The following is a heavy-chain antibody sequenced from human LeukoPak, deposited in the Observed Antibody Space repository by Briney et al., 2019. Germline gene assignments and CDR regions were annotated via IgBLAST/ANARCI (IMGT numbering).Heavy chain of an antibody. V-gene: IGHV1-69*06. J-gene: IGHJ4*02. CDR1: GGPLNTYV. Sequence: GASVKVSCKASGGPLNTYVIDWVRQATGHGLEWMGRIIPLFGAPSYAQRFQGNVTISADKSTDTTYMELTRLTSEDTAVYYCTMGPTASLGRPFERWGQGTLVTVSS. CDR3: TMGPTASLGRPFER. CDR2: IIPLFGAP. D-gene: IGHD3-9*01.